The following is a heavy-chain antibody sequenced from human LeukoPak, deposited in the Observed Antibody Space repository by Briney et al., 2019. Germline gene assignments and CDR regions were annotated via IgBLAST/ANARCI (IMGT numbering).Heavy chain of an antibody. D-gene: IGHD2-8*01. CDR1: GFTLSSYW. CDR3: AREWSRFTPPDY. Sequence: GGSLRLSCAASGFTLSSYWMSWVRQAPGKGLEWVANIKQDGSEKYYVDSVKGRFTISRDNAKNSLYLQMNSLRAEDTAVYYCAREWSRFTPPDYWGQGTLVTVSS. CDR2: IKQDGSEK. V-gene: IGHV3-7*01. J-gene: IGHJ4*02.